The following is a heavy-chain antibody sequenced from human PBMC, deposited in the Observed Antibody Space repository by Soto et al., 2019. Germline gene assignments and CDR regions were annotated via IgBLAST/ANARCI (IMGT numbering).Heavy chain of an antibody. Sequence: QVQLVQSGAEVKKPGSSVKVSCKASGGAFSDYAFSWVRQAPGQGLEWLGGIMPIFRAPDYAQKFQGRVTITADELTRTAYMEMTSLRSEETAVYYCASWLKGPDIGNYYYGMDVWGQGPTVTVS. CDR3: ASWLKGPDIGNYYYGMDV. V-gene: IGHV1-69*12. J-gene: IGHJ6*02. CDR1: GGAFSDYA. D-gene: IGHD2-15*01. CDR2: IMPIFRAP.